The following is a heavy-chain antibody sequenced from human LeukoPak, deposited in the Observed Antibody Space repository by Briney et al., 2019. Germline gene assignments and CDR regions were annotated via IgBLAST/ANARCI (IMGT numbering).Heavy chain of an antibody. CDR1: GYTFTSYD. CDR3: ARDSSSWYEGGNWFDP. J-gene: IGHJ5*02. Sequence: ASVKVSYKASGYTFTSYDINWVRQATGQGLEWMGWMNPNSGNTGYAQKFQGRVTMTRNTSISTAYMELSSLRSEDTAVYYCARDSSSWYEGGNWFDPWGQGTLVTVSS. V-gene: IGHV1-8*01. D-gene: IGHD6-13*01. CDR2: MNPNSGNT.